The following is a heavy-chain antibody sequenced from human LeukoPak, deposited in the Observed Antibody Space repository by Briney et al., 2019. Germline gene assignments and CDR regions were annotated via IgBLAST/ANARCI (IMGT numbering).Heavy chain of an antibody. CDR2: LKQDGSDK. Sequence: GGSLRLSCAASGFSFSTYWMGWVRQAPGKGLEWVANLKQDGSDKYYVDSVKGRFTVSRDNAKNSLYLQMNSLRAEDTAVYYCVREGEGYFDYWGQGTLVTVSS. CDR3: VREGEGYFDY. J-gene: IGHJ4*02. V-gene: IGHV3-7*04. CDR1: GFSFSTYW. D-gene: IGHD3-16*01.